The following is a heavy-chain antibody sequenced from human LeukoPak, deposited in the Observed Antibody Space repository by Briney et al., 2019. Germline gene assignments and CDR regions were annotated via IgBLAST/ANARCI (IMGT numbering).Heavy chain of an antibody. Sequence: PSETLSLTCTASGGSISSYYWSWIRQPPGKGLEWIGYIYYSGSTNYNPSLKSRVTISVDTSKNQFSLKLSSVTAADTAVYYCARVLTAGNYWYFDLWGRGTLVTVSS. D-gene: IGHD6-13*01. CDR3: ARVLTAGNYWYFDL. J-gene: IGHJ2*01. CDR1: GGSISSYY. V-gene: IGHV4-59*01. CDR2: IYYSGST.